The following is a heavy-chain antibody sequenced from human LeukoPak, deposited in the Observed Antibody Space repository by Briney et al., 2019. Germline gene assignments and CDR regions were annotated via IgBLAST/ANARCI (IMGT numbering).Heavy chain of an antibody. CDR1: GFTFNNYA. V-gene: IGHV3-23*01. CDR2: ITGSGVYT. J-gene: IGHJ4*02. D-gene: IGHD5-24*01. Sequence: GGSLRLSCTASGFTFNNYAMAWVRQAPGKGLEWFSAITGSGVYTNYADSVKGRFTISRDNSRNTIYLQMNSLRAEDTAIYYCAKDRGGYNVPRYFDYWGQGTLVTVSS. CDR3: AKDRGGYNVPRYFDY.